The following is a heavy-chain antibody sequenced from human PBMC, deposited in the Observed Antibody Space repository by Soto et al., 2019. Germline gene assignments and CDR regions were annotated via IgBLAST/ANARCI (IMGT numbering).Heavy chain of an antibody. CDR3: ARQSSTSLASRYFDY. V-gene: IGHV4-39*01. CDR1: GDSISSNSYY. J-gene: IGHJ4*02. Sequence: QLQLQESGPGLVKPSETLSLTCTVSGDSISSNSYYWGWIRQPPGKGLEWIGSIYYSGITYYNPSLKSRCTISVDTSKNQCSLKLSSVTAADTAFYYCARQSSTSLASRYFDYWGQGTLVTVSS. CDR2: IYYSGIT. D-gene: IGHD3-3*01.